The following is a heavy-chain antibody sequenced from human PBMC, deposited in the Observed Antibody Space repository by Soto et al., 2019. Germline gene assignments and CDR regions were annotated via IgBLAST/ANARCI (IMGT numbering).Heavy chain of an antibody. J-gene: IGHJ6*02. CDR1: GFTFRNYK. V-gene: IGHV3-23*01. CDR3: AKDRKRMDV. CDR2: ITPSSAST. Sequence: PGGSLRLSCEASGFTFRNYKMNWVRQAPGKGLEWVSVITPSSASTFYADSVKGRFTISRDNSKNTLYLQMNSLRAEDTAVYYCAKDRKRMDVWGQGTTVTVSS.